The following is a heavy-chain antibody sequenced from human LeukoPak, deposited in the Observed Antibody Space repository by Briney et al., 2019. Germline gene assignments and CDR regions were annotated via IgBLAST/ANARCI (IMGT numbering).Heavy chain of an antibody. D-gene: IGHD2-15*01. V-gene: IGHV3-23*01. Sequence: PGGSLRLSCAASGFTFSSYGMSWVRQAPGKGLEWVSAISGSGGSTYYADSVKGRFTISRDNSKNTLYLQMNSLRSDDTAVYYCARNVVVVAATPYHYYYYMDVWGKGTTVTVSS. CDR2: ISGSGGST. CDR3: ARNVVVVAATPYHYYYYMDV. CDR1: GFTFSSYG. J-gene: IGHJ6*03.